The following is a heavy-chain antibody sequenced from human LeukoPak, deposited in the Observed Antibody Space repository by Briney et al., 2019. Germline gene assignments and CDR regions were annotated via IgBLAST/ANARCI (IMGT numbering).Heavy chain of an antibody. CDR3: AKDHDYYASGPI. CDR2: ISGSGGTT. Sequence: GGSLRLSCAASGFTFSSYAMSWVRQAPGKGLEWVSAISGSGGTTHYADSVKGRFTISRDNSKNTLYLQMDSLRAEDTALYYCAKDHDYYASGPIWGQGTMVTVFS. D-gene: IGHD3-10*01. V-gene: IGHV3-23*01. CDR1: GFTFSSYA. J-gene: IGHJ3*02.